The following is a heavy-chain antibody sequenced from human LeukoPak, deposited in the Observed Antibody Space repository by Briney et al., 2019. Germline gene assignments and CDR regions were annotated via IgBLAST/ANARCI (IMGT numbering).Heavy chain of an antibody. D-gene: IGHD3-22*01. V-gene: IGHV3-9*01. CDR3: AKAIRRITMIVVVADAFDI. Sequence: GRSLRLSCAASGFTFSSYAMHWVRQAPGKGLEWVSGISWNSGSIGYADSVKGRFTISRDNAKNSLYLQMNSLRAEDTALYYCAKAIRRITMIVVVADAFDIWGQGTMVTVSS. CDR2: ISWNSGSI. J-gene: IGHJ3*02. CDR1: GFTFSSYA.